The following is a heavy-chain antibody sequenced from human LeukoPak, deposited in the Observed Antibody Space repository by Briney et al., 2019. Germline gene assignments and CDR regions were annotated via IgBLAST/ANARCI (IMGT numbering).Heavy chain of an antibody. CDR3: ARAAYCGGDCYSGVEYFQH. CDR1: GYTLTSYG. CDR2: ISAYNGNT. J-gene: IGHJ1*01. Sequence: ALVKVSCKASGYTLTSYGITWVRQAPGQGLEWMGWISAYNGNTNYAQNLQGRVTMTTDTSTNTAYMELRSLRSDDTAVYYCARAAYCGGDCYSGVEYFQHWGQGTLVTVSS. D-gene: IGHD2-21*02. V-gene: IGHV1-18*04.